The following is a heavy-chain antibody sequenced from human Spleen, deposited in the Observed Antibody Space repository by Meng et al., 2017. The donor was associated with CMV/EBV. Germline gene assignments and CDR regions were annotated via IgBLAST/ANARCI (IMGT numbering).Heavy chain of an antibody. V-gene: IGHV4-61*01. CDR3: ARSDREKYCSSTSCFDYGMDV. J-gene: IGHJ6*02. Sequence: SETLSLTCTVSGYSISSGHYYWSWIRQPPGKGLEWIGYIYYTGIINYNPSLKSRVTISVDTSKNQFSLKLSSVTAADTVVYYCARSDREKYCSSTSCFDYGMDVWGQGTTVTVSS. CDR1: GYSISSGHYY. CDR2: IYYTGII. D-gene: IGHD2-2*01.